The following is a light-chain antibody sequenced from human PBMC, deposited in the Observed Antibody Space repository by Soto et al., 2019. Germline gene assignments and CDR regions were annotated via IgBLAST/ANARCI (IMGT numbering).Light chain of an antibody. CDR1: QSLLYSSNNENY. CDR2: WAS. Sequence: DTVMTQSPASLAVSLGERATINCKTSQSLLYSSNNENYLAWYQQKPGQPPQLLIYWASTREYGVPDRFSGSGSGTDFTRTISSLQAEDVAVYYCQQYYSAPYTFGQGTKLEIK. V-gene: IGKV4-1*01. CDR3: QQYYSAPYT. J-gene: IGKJ2*01.